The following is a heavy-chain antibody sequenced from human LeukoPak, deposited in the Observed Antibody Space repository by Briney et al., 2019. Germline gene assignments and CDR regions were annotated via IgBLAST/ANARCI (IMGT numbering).Heavy chain of an antibody. D-gene: IGHD6-13*01. CDR1: GFTFGDYA. J-gene: IGHJ4*02. V-gene: IGHV3-49*04. CDR2: IRSKAFGGTT. CDR3: AKGPYSSSWSPPFDY. Sequence: GRSLRLSCTASGFTFGDYAMSWVRQAPGKGLEWVGFIRSKAFGGTTEYAASVKGRFTISRDDPKSIAYLQMNSLRAEDTALYYCAKGPYSSSWSPPFDYWGQGTLVTVSS.